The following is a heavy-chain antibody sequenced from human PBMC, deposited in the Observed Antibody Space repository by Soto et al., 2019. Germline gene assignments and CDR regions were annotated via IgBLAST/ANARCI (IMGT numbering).Heavy chain of an antibody. V-gene: IGHV2-5*02. D-gene: IGHD2-21*02. CDR2: IYWDDDK. J-gene: IGHJ4*02. CDR1: GFSLSTSGVG. Sequence: QITLKESGPTLVKPTQTLTLTCTFSGFSLSTSGVGVGWIRQPPGKALEWLALIYWDDDKRYSPSLKSRLTITKDTSKNPVVLTMTNMDPVDTATYYCAHSMYCGGDCGGRFDYWGQGTLVTVSS. CDR3: AHSMYCGGDCGGRFDY.